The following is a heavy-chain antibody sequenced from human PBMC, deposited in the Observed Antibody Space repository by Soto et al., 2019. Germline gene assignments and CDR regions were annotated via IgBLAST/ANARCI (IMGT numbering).Heavy chain of an antibody. V-gene: IGHV1-3*01. CDR2: INAGNGNT. CDR1: GYTFTSYA. CDR3: ASILDHYDSSGYLYNWFDP. D-gene: IGHD3-22*01. Sequence: ASVKVSCKASGYTFTSYAMHWVRQAPGQRLEWMGWINAGNGNTKYSQKFQGRVTITRDTSASTAYMELSSLRSEDTAVYYCASILDHYDSSGYLYNWFDPWGQGTLVTVSS. J-gene: IGHJ5*02.